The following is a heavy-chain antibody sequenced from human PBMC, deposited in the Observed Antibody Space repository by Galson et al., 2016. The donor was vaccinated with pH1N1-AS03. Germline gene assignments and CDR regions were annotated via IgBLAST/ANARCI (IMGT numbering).Heavy chain of an antibody. J-gene: IGHJ3*02. CDR3: ARQDSSGYFHALDM. CDR1: GFTFTTYW. V-gene: IGHV3-74*01. CDR2: INGEGSST. Sequence: SLRLSCAASGFTFTTYWMHWVRQAPGRGLVWVSSINGEGSSTRGTDSVKGRFFISRGNAKNTVYLQMNSLRVEDTAVYYCARQDSSGYFHALDMWGQGTMVTVSS. D-gene: IGHD3-22*01.